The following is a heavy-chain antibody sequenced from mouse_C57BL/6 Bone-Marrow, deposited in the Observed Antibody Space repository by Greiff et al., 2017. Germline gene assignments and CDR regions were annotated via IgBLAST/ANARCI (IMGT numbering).Heavy chain of an antibody. Sequence: EVKLVESGGGLVKPGGSLKLSCAASGFTFSDYGMHWVRQAPEKGLEWVAYISSGSSTIYYAVTVKGRFTISRDNAKNTLFLQMTSLRSEDRAMYYCARGDYNYGGAWFAYWGQGTLVTVSA. J-gene: IGHJ3*01. CDR1: GFTFSDYG. D-gene: IGHD2-12*01. CDR3: ARGDYNYGGAWFAY. CDR2: ISSGSSTI. V-gene: IGHV5-17*01.